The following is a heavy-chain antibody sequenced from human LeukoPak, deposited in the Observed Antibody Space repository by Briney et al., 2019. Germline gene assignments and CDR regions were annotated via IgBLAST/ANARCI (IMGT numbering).Heavy chain of an antibody. Sequence: SETLSLTCTVSGGSISSYYWSWLRQPPGKGLEWIGYIYYSGSTNYNPSLKSRVTISVDTSKNQFSLKLRSVTAADTAVYYCARGVYGDYKFDYWGQGTLVTVSS. J-gene: IGHJ4*02. CDR1: GGSISSYY. V-gene: IGHV4-59*12. CDR3: ARGVYGDYKFDY. D-gene: IGHD4-17*01. CDR2: IYYSGST.